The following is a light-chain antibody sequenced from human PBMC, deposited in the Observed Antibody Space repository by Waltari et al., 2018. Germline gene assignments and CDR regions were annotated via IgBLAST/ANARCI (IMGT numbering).Light chain of an antibody. CDR1: SSDVGGYNS. J-gene: IGLJ3*02. CDR2: EVS. Sequence: QSALTQPASVSRSPGQSITISCPGTSSDVGGYNSVSWYQQHPGKAPKLMIYEVSKRPSGVSNRVSGSKSGNTASLTISGLQAEDESDYYCSSYTSSSTLVFGGGTKLTVL. CDR3: SSYTSSSTLV. V-gene: IGLV2-14*01.